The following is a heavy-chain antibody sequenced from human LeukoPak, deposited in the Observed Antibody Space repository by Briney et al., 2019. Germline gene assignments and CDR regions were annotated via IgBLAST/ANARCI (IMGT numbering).Heavy chain of an antibody. CDR2: IYYSGST. CDR1: GGSISSSSYY. J-gene: IGHJ4*02. D-gene: IGHD5-18*01. CDR3: ARHRGYSYGSSPDY. V-gene: IGHV4-39*01. Sequence: PSETLSLTCTVSGGSISSSSYYWGWIRQPPGKGLEWIGSIYYSGSTYYNPSLKSRVTISADTSKSQFSLKLSSVTAADTAVYYCARHRGYSYGSSPDYWGQGTLVTVSS.